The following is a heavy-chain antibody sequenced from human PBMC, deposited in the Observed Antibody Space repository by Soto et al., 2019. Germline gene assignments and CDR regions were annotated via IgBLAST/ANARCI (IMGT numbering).Heavy chain of an antibody. Sequence: PGGSLRLSCAASGFTFGDYAMQWVRQAPGKGLEWVSAISWNSGSIDYADSVKGRFTISRDNAKNSLYLQMNSLRVEDTALYYCAKSHTTSGWYVTTDYWGQGTRVTVSS. CDR1: GFTFGDYA. J-gene: IGHJ4*02. V-gene: IGHV3-9*01. D-gene: IGHD6-19*01. CDR2: ISWNSGSI. CDR3: AKSHTTSGWYVTTDY.